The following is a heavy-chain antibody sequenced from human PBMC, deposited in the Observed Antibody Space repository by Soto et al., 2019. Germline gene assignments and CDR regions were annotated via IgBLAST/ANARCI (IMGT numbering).Heavy chain of an antibody. J-gene: IGHJ4*02. CDR1: GYTFTSYG. V-gene: IGHV1-18*01. CDR3: ATEEYYYGSSL. CDR2: IDPYDGNT. D-gene: IGHD3-10*01. Sequence: ASVKVSCKASGYTFTSYGISWVRQAPGQGLEWMGCIDPYDGNTNYAQKLQGRVTMTGDTSTDTAYMELSSLRSEDTAVYYCATEEYYYGSSLWGQGTLVTVS.